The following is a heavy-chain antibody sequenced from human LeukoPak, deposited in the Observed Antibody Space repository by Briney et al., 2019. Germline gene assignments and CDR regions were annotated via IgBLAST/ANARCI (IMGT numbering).Heavy chain of an antibody. D-gene: IGHD3-22*01. J-gene: IGHJ5*02. CDR1: GYTFTSYA. CDR2: INTNTGNP. V-gene: IGHV7-4-1*02. Sequence: ASVKVSCKASGYTFTSYAMNWVRQAPGQGLEWMGWINTNTGNPTYAQGFTGRFVFSLDTSVSTAYLQISSLKAEDTAVYYCAREFGYYDSSGYYYDWFDPWGQGTLVTVSS. CDR3: AREFGYYDSSGYYYDWFDP.